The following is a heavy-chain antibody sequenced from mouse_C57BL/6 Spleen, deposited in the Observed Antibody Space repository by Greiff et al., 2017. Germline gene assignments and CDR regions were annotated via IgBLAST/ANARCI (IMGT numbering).Heavy chain of an antibody. CDR1: GYTFTSYG. Sequence: VQLQQSGAELARPGASVKLSCKASGYTFTSYGISWVKQRTGQGLEWIGEIYPRSGNTYYNEKFKGKATLTADKSSSPAYMELRSLPSEDSAIYFCARAALGYDEGSYAMDYWGQGTTVTVSS. J-gene: IGHJ4*01. CDR2: IYPRSGNT. CDR3: ARAALGYDEGSYAMDY. D-gene: IGHD2-2*01. V-gene: IGHV1-81*01.